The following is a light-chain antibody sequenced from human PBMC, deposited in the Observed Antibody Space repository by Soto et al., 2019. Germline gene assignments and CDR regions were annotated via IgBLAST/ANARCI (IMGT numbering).Light chain of an antibody. CDR2: GAS. CDR1: QSVDSR. J-gene: IGKJ1*01. CDR3: QQFSDSPPERT. V-gene: IGKV3-15*01. Sequence: ETVMTQSPAVLSVSPGERATLSCRASQSVDSRLAWYQQKPGQAPRLLIYGASTRATGIPARFSGSGSGTEFTLTISSLQSEDSAIYYCQQFSDSPPERTCGQGTKVEVK.